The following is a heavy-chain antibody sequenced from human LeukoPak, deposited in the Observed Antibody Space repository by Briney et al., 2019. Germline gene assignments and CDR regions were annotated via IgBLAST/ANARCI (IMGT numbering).Heavy chain of an antibody. V-gene: IGHV1-46*01. J-gene: IGHJ4*02. Sequence: ASVKVSCKASGYTFTSYYMHWVRQAPGQGLEWMGIINPSAGSTSYAQKFQGRVTMTRDTSTSTVYMELSSLRSEDTAVYYCARDPSYSSSSRGPFDYWGQGTLVTVSS. CDR2: INPSAGST. D-gene: IGHD6-6*01. CDR3: ARDPSYSSSSRGPFDY. CDR1: GYTFTSYY.